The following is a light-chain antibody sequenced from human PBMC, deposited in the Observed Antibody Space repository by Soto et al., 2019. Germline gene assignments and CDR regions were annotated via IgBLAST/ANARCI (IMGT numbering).Light chain of an antibody. Sequence: PGERATLSCRASQSVTSSYLAWWQQKPGQAPRLLIYDASNRATGIPARFSGSGSGTDFTLTISSLEPEDFAVYYCQQYDTSPLTFGGGTKVDIK. CDR3: QQYDTSPLT. CDR2: DAS. V-gene: IGKV3-20*01. J-gene: IGKJ4*01. CDR1: QSVTSSY.